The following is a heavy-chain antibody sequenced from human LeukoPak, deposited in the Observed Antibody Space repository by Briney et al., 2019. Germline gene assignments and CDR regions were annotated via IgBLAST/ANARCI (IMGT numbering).Heavy chain of an antibody. CDR3: AKRSGYGSGSFDP. CDR2: ISGSGGST. Sequence: PGGSLRLSCAASGFTFSSYAMSWVRQAPGKGLEWVSVISGSGGSTYYADSVKGRFTISRDNSKNTLYLQMNSLRAGDTAVYYCAKRSGYGSGSFDPWGQGSLVTVSS. V-gene: IGHV3-23*01. J-gene: IGHJ5*02. CDR1: GFTFSSYA. D-gene: IGHD3-10*01.